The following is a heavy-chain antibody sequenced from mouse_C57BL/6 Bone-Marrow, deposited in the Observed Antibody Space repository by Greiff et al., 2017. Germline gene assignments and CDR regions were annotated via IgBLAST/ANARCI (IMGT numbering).Heavy chain of an antibody. D-gene: IGHD2-1*01. CDR3: ARPYGNYGDY. CDR2: IPPNSGST. J-gene: IGHJ2*01. Sequence: QVQLQQPGAELVKPGASVKLSCKASGYTFTSYWMHWVKQRPGQGLEWIGMIPPNSGSTNYNEKFKSKATLTVDKSSSTAYMQLSSLTSEDAAVYYCARPYGNYGDYWGQGTTLTVSS. V-gene: IGHV1-64*01. CDR1: GYTFTSYW.